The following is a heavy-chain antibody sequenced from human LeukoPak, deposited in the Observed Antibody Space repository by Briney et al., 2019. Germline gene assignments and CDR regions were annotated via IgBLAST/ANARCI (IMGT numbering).Heavy chain of an antibody. CDR3: ATLWFGELNY. CDR1: GFTFSSYG. D-gene: IGHD3-10*01. J-gene: IGHJ4*02. CDR2: ISGSGGST. V-gene: IGHV3-23*01. Sequence: GGSLRLSCAASGFTFSSYGMSWVRQAPGKGLEWVSAISGSGGSTYYADSVKGRFTISRDNSKNTLYLQMNSLRAEDTAVYYCATLWFGELNYWGQGTLVTVSS.